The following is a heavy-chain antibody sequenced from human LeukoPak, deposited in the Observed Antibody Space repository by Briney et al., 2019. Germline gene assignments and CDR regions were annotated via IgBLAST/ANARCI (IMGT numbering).Heavy chain of an antibody. J-gene: IGHJ1*01. CDR3: ARAVVVVAATPYFQH. V-gene: IGHV4-31*03. Sequence: SQTLSLTCTVSGGSISSGGYYWSWIRQHPGKGLEWIGYIYYSGSTYYNPSLKGRVTISVDTSKNQFSLKLSSVTAADTAVYYCARAVVVVAATPYFQHWGQGTLVTVSS. CDR1: GGSISSGGYY. D-gene: IGHD2-15*01. CDR2: IYYSGST.